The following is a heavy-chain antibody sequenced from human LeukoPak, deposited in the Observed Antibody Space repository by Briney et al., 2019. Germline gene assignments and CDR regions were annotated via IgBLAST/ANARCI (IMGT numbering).Heavy chain of an antibody. CDR3: ATPPLVTWFDP. CDR1: GFTFSSYT. CDR2: ISSGSHYI. J-gene: IGHJ5*02. Sequence: GGSLRLSCVASGFTFSSYTMNWVRQVPGRGLEWVSSISSGSHYIDYADSVRGRFTISRDNAENSLHLHMSSLRAEDTAVYYCATPPLVTWFDPWGQGTLVTVSS. V-gene: IGHV3-21*01. D-gene: IGHD4-23*01.